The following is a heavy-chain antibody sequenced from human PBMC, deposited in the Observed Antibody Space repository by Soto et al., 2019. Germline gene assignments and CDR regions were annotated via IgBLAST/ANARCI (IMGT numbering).Heavy chain of an antibody. CDR1: GYSFAGYW. CDR3: ARLPGVRGVFDGFNV. J-gene: IGHJ3*01. D-gene: IGHD3-10*01. V-gene: IGHV5-51*01. CDR2: IYPGDPDT. Sequence: GESLKISCKGSGYSFAGYWIGWVRQMPGKGLDWMGVIYPGDPDTRYSPSFHGQVTISADKSISTAYLQWSSLKASDTAMYFCARLPGVRGVFDGFNVWGQGTMVTVSS.